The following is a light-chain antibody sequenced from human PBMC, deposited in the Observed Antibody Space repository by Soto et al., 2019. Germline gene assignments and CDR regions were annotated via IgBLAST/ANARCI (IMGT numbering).Light chain of an antibody. CDR1: QSVSSSY. J-gene: IGKJ4*01. CDR2: GAS. CDR3: QQYDSSPLT. V-gene: IGKV3-20*01. Sequence: EIVLTQSPGTLSLSPGERATLSCRASQSVSSSYLAWYKQKPGQAPRLLIYGASSRATGIPDRCSGSGSGTDFTLTISRLEPEDFAVYYCQQYDSSPLTFGGGTKVEIK.